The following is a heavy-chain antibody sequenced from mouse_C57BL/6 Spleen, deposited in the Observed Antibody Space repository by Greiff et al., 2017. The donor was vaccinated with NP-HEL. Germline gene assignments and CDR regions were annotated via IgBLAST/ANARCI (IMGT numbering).Heavy chain of an antibody. Sequence: QVQLQQSGPELVKPGASVKISCKASGYAFSSSWMNWVKQRPGKGLEWIGRIYPGDGDTNYNGKFKGKATLTADKSSSTAYMQLSSLTSEDSAVYFCARRGTGEYFDYWGQGTTLTVSS. CDR2: IYPGDGDT. J-gene: IGHJ2*01. CDR1: GYAFSSSW. D-gene: IGHD4-1*01. V-gene: IGHV1-82*01. CDR3: ARRGTGEYFDY.